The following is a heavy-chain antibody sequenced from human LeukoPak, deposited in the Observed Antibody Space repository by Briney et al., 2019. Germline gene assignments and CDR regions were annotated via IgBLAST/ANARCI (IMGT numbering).Heavy chain of an antibody. CDR2: ISGSGGST. V-gene: IGHV3-23*01. Sequence: SGGSLRLSCAASGFTFSSYAMSWVRQAPGKGLEWVSAISGSGGSTYYADSVKGRFTISRDNSKNTLYLQMNSLRAEDTAVYYWAKVSYGSGSCFDYWGQGTLVTVSS. CDR1: GFTFSSYA. CDR3: AKVSYGSGSCFDY. D-gene: IGHD3-10*01. J-gene: IGHJ4*02.